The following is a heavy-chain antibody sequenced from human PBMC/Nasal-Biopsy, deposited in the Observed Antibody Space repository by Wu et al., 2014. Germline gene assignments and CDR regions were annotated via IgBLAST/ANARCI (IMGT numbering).Heavy chain of an antibody. J-gene: IGHJ6*02. V-gene: IGHV3-30-3*01. Sequence: LRLSCAAAGFTFTSYAMHWVRQAPGKGLEWVAVISFDGSNKYYADSVRGRFTISRENSKNTVYLHMSSLRTEDTAVYYCARDDAPPELSGDYGRNYYFGVDVWGQGTTVTVSS. CDR3: ARDDAPPELSGDYGRNYYFGVDV. CDR2: ISFDGSNK. D-gene: IGHD4-17*01. CDR1: GFTFTSYA.